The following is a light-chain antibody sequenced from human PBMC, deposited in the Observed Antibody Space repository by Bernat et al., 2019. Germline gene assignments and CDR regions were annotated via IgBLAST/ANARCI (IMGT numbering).Light chain of an antibody. V-gene: IGLV1-40*01. CDR2: GNS. J-gene: IGLJ2*01. CDR3: NSRDSSGKHLGG. CDR1: SSNIGAGYD. Sequence: QSVLTQPPSVSGAPGQRVTISCTGSSSNIGAGYDVHWYQQLPGTAPKLLIYGNSNRPSGVPDRFSGSKSGTSASLAITGTQAEDEAEYYCNSRDSSGKHLGGFGGGTKLTVL.